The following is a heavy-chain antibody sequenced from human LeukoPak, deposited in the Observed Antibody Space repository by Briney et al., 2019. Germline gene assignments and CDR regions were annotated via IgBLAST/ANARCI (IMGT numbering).Heavy chain of an antibody. V-gene: IGHV3-23*01. CDR1: GFTFSSYA. CDR2: ISGSGGST. Sequence: GGSLRLSCAASGFTFSSYAMSWVRQAPGKGLEWVSAISGSGGSTYYADSVKGRFTISRDNSKNTLFLQMNSLRAEDTAVYYCAKTVGATDYYFDYWGQGTLVTVSS. D-gene: IGHD1-26*01. J-gene: IGHJ4*02. CDR3: AKTVGATDYYFDY.